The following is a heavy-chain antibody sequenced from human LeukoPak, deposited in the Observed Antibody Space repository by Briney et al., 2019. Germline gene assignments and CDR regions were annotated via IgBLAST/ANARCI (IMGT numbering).Heavy chain of an antibody. Sequence: PGGSLRLSCAASGFTFSNYGMHWVRQAPGKGLEWVAIISYDGSNKYYADSVKGRFTISRDNSKNTLYLQIDSLRAEDTAIYYCAKGIPADYWGQGTLVTVSS. CDR2: ISYDGSNK. V-gene: IGHV3-30*18. J-gene: IGHJ4*02. D-gene: IGHD2-2*01. CDR1: GFTFSNYG. CDR3: AKGIPADY.